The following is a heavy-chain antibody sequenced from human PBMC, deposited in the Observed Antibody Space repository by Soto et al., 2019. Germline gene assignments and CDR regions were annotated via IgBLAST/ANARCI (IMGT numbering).Heavy chain of an antibody. CDR3: AKDLFTYSSSWYDWFDP. J-gene: IGHJ5*02. D-gene: IGHD6-13*01. Sequence: EVQLLESGGGLVQPGGSLRLSCAASGFTFSSYAMSWVRQAPGKGLEWVSAISGSGGSTYYADSVKGRFTISRDNSKNTLYLQMNSLRAEDTAGYYCAKDLFTYSSSWYDWFDPWGQGTLVTVSS. CDR2: ISGSGGST. CDR1: GFTFSSYA. V-gene: IGHV3-23*01.